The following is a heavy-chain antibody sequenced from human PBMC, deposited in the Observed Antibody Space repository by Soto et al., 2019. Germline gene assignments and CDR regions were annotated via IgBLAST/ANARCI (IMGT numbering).Heavy chain of an antibody. CDR3: TRGVLLFGEQSQFIIVF. V-gene: IGHV4-59*01. Sequence: PSETLSLTCTVSGGSISSYYWSWIRQPPGKGLEWIGYIYYSGGTNYNPSLKSRVTISVDTSKNQFSLKLSSVTAADTAVYYCTRGVLLFGEQSQFIIVFRGPGTRVTVFS. J-gene: IGHJ4*02. CDR2: IYYSGGT. CDR1: GGSISSYY. D-gene: IGHD3-10*01.